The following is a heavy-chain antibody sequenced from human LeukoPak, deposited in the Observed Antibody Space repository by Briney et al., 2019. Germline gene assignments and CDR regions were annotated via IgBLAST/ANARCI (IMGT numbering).Heavy chain of an antibody. V-gene: IGHV4-39*07. CDR1: GGSISSSSYY. CDR3: ARDPGDYNRGDYYYYMDV. Sequence: SETLSLTCTVSGGSISSSSYYWGWIRQPPGKGLEWIGSIYYSGSTYYNPSLKSRVTISVDTSKNQFSLKLSSVTAADTAVYYCARDPGDYNRGDYYYYMDVWGKGTTVTVSS. D-gene: IGHD4-17*01. CDR2: IYYSGST. J-gene: IGHJ6*03.